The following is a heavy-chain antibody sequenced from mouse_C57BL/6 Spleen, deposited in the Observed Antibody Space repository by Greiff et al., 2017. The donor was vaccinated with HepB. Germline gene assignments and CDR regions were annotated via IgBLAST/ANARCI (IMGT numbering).Heavy chain of an antibody. CDR3: ASNWDVWYFDV. J-gene: IGHJ1*03. CDR1: GYSITSGYY. Sequence: DVKLVESGPGLVKPSQSLSLTCSVTGYSITSGYYWNWIRQFPGNKLEWMGYISYDGSNNYNPSLKNRISITRDTSKNQFFLKLNSVTTEDTATYYCASNWDVWYFDVWGTGTTVTVSS. V-gene: IGHV3-6*01. D-gene: IGHD4-1*01. CDR2: ISYDGSN.